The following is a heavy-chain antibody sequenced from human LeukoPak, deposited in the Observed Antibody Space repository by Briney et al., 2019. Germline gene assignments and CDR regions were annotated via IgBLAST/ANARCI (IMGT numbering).Heavy chain of an antibody. CDR1: GFTFGDYA. CDR2: IRSKAYGGTT. Sequence: PGRSLRLSCTASGFTFGDYAMSWVRQAPGKGLEWVGFIRSKAYGGTTEYAASVKGRFTISRDDSKSIAYLQMNSLKTEDTAVYYCTRDGYYDILANPDYWGQGTLVTVSS. J-gene: IGHJ4*02. V-gene: IGHV3-49*04. D-gene: IGHD3-9*01. CDR3: TRDGYYDILANPDY.